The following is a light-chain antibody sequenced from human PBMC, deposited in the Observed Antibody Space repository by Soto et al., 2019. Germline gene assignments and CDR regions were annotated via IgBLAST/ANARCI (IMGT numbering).Light chain of an antibody. V-gene: IGLV2-14*01. CDR2: EVS. CDR3: SSYTSSRSVV. Sequence: QSALTQPASVSGSPGQWITISCTGTSTNVGGYNYVSWYQQHPGKAPKLMISEVSYRPSGVSNRFSGSKSGNTASLTISGLQDEDEADYCCSSYTSSRSVVFGGGTKLTVL. CDR1: STNVGGYNY. J-gene: IGLJ2*01.